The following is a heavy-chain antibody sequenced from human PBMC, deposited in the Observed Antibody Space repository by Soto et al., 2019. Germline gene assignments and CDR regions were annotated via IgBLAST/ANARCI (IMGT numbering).Heavy chain of an antibody. J-gene: IGHJ4*02. CDR1: GGTFSSYA. CDR2: IIPIFGTA. V-gene: IGHV1-69*13. D-gene: IGHD5-12*01. Sequence: RASVKVSCKASGGTFSSYAISWVRQAPGQGLEWRGGIIPIFGTANYAQKFQGRVTITADESTSTAYMELSSLRSEDTAVYYCAGGYSGYEAPCFDYWGQGTLVTVSS. CDR3: AGGYSGYEAPCFDY.